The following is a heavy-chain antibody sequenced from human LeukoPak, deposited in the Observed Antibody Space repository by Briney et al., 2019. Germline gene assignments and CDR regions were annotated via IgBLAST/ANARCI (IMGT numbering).Heavy chain of an antibody. D-gene: IGHD2-21*02. CDR2: IYTSGST. J-gene: IGHJ4*02. CDR1: GGSISSGSYY. V-gene: IGHV4-61*02. CDR3: ARDSGGYCGGDCYDY. Sequence: SETLSLTCTVSGGSISSGSYYWSWIRQPAGKGLEWIGRIYTSGSTNYNPSLKSRVTISVDTSKNQFSLKLSSVTAAHTAVYYCARDSGGYCGGDCYDYWGQGTLVTVSS.